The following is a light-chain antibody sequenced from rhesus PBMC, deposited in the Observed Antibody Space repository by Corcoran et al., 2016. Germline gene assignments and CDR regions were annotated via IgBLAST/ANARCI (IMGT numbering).Light chain of an antibody. V-gene: IGLV2-32*02. CDR3: SSYAGSDTFV. J-gene: IGLJ6*01. CDR2: EVS. CDR1: SSDIGGYKY. Sequence: HAALTQPRSVSGSPGQSVTISCTGTSSDIGGYKYVSWYQQHPGTAPKLMIYEVSERPSGVSDRFSGSKSGNTASLTISGLQPEDEADYYCSSYAGSDTFVFGSGTRLTVL.